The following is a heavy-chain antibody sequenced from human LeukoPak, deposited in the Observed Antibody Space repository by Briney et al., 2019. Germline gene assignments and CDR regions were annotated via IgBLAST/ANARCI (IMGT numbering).Heavy chain of an antibody. J-gene: IGHJ5*02. Sequence: GGSLRLSCAASGFTFSSYWMSWVRQAPGKGLEWVANIKQDGTEKYYVDSVKGRFTISRDNSKNTLYLQMNSLRAEDTAVYYCARDGADIVVVPAAMPAYWFDPWGQGTLVTVSS. CDR3: ARDGADIVVVPAAMPAYWFDP. CDR1: GFTFSSYW. V-gene: IGHV3-7*01. CDR2: IKQDGTEK. D-gene: IGHD2-2*01.